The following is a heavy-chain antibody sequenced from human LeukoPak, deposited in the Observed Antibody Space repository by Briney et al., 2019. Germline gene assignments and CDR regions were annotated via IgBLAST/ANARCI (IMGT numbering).Heavy chain of an antibody. V-gene: IGHV3-23*01. Sequence: GGSLRLSCAASGFIFSSYPMSWVRQAPGKGLEWVSSTSGSDGLTYYADSVRGRFTISRDNSRNTLYLQLNGLRVEDTALYYCAKSDTGGNWNPLKYWGQGILVTVS. CDR1: GFIFSSYP. CDR3: AKSDTGGNWNPLKY. CDR2: TSGSDGLT. D-gene: IGHD1-20*01. J-gene: IGHJ4*02.